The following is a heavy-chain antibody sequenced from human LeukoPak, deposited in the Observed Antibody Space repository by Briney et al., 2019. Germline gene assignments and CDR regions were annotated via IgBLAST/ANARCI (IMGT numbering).Heavy chain of an antibody. J-gene: IGHJ5*02. V-gene: IGHV4-59*12. CDR1: GGSISSYY. CDR2: IYYSGST. CDR3: ARVSVNYLGESDWFDP. D-gene: IGHD1-26*01. Sequence: SETLSLTCTVSGGSISSYYWTWIRQPPGKGLEWIGYIYYSGSTNYNPSLKSRVTISVDTSKNQFSLKLSSVTAADTAVYYCARVSVNYLGESDWFDPWGQGTLVTVSS.